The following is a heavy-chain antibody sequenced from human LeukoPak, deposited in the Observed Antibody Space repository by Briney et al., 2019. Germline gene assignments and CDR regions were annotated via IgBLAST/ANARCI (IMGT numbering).Heavy chain of an antibody. V-gene: IGHV3-30*04. CDR1: GFTFSSYA. D-gene: IGHD4-17*01. J-gene: IGHJ5*02. CDR2: ISYDGSNK. CDR3: AKDFWIYGDYVA. Sequence: GGSLRLSCAASGFTFSSYAMHWVRQAPGKGLEWVAVISYDGSNKYYADSVKGRFTISRDNSKNTLYLQINSLRAEDTAVYYCAKDFWIYGDYVAWGQGTLVTVSS.